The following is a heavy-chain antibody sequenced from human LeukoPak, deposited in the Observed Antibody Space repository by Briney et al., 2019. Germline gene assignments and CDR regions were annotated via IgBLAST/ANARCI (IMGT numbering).Heavy chain of an antibody. D-gene: IGHD1-26*01. Sequence: PSETLSLTCAVYGGSFSGYYWSWIRQPPGKGLEWIGDINHSGSTNYNPSLKSRVTISVDTSKKQFSLKLSSVTAADTAVYYCASPGEGATKQRKDAFDIWGQGTMVTVSS. CDR1: GGSFSGYY. V-gene: IGHV4-34*01. CDR3: ASPGEGATKQRKDAFDI. J-gene: IGHJ3*02. CDR2: INHSGST.